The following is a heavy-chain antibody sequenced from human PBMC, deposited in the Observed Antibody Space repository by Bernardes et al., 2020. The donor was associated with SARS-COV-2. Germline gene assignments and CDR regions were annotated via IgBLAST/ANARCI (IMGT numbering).Heavy chain of an antibody. CDR1: GYTFTGYF. D-gene: IGHD1-26*01. Sequence: ASVKVSCKASGYTFTGYFLHWVRQAPGQGLEWMGWINFNSGGTNYSQKFQGRVTMTRDTSISTVYMELNRLTSDDTAVFYCAREPNGSYALNIWGQGTMVTV. V-gene: IGHV1-2*02. CDR2: INFNSGGT. CDR3: AREPNGSYALNI. J-gene: IGHJ3*02.